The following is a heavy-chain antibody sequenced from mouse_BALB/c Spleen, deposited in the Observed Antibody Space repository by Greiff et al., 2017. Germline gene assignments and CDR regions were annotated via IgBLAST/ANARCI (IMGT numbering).Heavy chain of an antibody. J-gene: IGHJ1*01. Sequence: VQLVESGAELVKPGASVKLSCKASGYTFTSYYMYWVKQRPGQGLEWIGEINPSNGGTNFNEKFKSKATLTVDKSSSTAYMQLSSLTSEDSAVYCCTRRGGYDWYFDVWGAGTTVTVSS. CDR2: INPSNGGT. CDR3: TRRGGYDWYFDV. CDR1: GYTFTSYY. V-gene: IGHV1S81*02. D-gene: IGHD2-14*01.